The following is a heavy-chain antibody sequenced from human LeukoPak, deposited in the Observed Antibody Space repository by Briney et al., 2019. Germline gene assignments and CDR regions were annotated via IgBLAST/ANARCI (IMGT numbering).Heavy chain of an antibody. CDR1: GFTFSNYA. CDR3: AVREGASYSGRFDY. Sequence: GGSLRLSCAASGFTFSNYAMNWVRQAPGKGLEWVSVISGSGGVTFYADSMKGRFTISRDNTKNTLYLQMNSLRAEDTAVYFCAVREGASYSGRFDYWGQGTLVAVSS. D-gene: IGHD1-26*01. CDR2: ISGSGGVT. J-gene: IGHJ4*02. V-gene: IGHV3-23*01.